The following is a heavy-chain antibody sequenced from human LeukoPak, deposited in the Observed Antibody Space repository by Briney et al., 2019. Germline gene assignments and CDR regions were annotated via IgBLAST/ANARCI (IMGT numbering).Heavy chain of an antibody. CDR3: ARDLYGDYPFDY. J-gene: IGHJ4*02. CDR1: GFTFSSYE. D-gene: IGHD4-17*01. Sequence: PGGSLRLSCAASGFTFSSYEMNWVRQAPGRGLEWVSYISSRGSTIYYADSVKGRFTISRDNAKNSLYLQMNSLRAEDTAVYYCARDLYGDYPFDYWGQGTLVTVSS. CDR2: ISSRGSTI. V-gene: IGHV3-48*03.